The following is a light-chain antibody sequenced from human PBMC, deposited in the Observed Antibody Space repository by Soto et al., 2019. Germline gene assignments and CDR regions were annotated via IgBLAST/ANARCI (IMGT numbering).Light chain of an antibody. V-gene: IGLV2-14*01. CDR2: EVS. CDR3: TSYTSSLTLV. Sequence: QSALTQPASVSGSPGQSITISCTGTSSDVGGYNYVSWYQQHPDKAPKLMIYEVSNRPSGVSNRFSGSKSGNTASLTISGLQAEDEADYYCTSYTSSLTLVFGGGTKLTVL. J-gene: IGLJ2*01. CDR1: SSDVGGYNY.